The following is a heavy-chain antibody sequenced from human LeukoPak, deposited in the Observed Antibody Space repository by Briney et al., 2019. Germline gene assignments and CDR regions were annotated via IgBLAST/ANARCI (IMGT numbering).Heavy chain of an antibody. V-gene: IGHV3-9*01. CDR2: ISWNSGSI. CDR1: GFTFDDYA. J-gene: IGHJ6*01. Sequence: PGRSLRLSCAASGFTFDDYAMHWVRQAPGKGLEWVSGISWNSGSIGYADSVKGRLTISRDNSKNSLYLQMNSLRTEDTALYYCAKGNDGMDVWGQGNTVTV. CDR3: AKGNDGMDV.